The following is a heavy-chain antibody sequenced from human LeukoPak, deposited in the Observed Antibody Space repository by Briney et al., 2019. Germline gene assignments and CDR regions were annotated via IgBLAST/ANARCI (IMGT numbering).Heavy chain of an antibody. CDR2: ISPNNGNT. D-gene: IGHD1-1*01. J-gene: IGHJ3*02. Sequence: ASVKVSFTAFGSTFATSSITWVRHPPGQCLEWMGWISPNNGNTHYAQGVQGRVTMTTDTSRSTAYMELRSLTSDDTAVYYCTRVRNSDNWWGAFDIWGQGTMVTVSS. V-gene: IGHV1-18*01. CDR1: GSTFATSS. CDR3: TRVRNSDNWWGAFDI.